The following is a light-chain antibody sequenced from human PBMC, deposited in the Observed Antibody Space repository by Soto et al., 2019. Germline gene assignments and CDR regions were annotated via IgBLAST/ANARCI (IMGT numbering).Light chain of an antibody. CDR3: SSHSSSNTLVV. Sequence: QSALTQPASVSGSPGQSITISCTGTNSDVGGYNYVSWYQQYPGKAPKLMIYEVASRPSGVSNRFSGSKSGNTASLTIAGLRAEDEGDYYCSSHSSSNTLVVFGGGTKLTVL. V-gene: IGLV2-14*01. J-gene: IGLJ3*02. CDR2: EVA. CDR1: NSDVGGYNY.